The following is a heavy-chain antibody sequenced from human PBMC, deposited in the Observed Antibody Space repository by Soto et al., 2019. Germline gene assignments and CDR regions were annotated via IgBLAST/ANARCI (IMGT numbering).Heavy chain of an antibody. V-gene: IGHV2-5*02. D-gene: IGHD3-3*01. Sequence: QITLNESGPTPVKPRQTLTLTCTFSGFSLTNSGVGVGWIRQSPGKAPEWLALIYWDDAKRYSPSLNSRPTITKDTSKNQVVLTMADLDPADTATYYCAHRVLRTVFGLVTTTAIYFDFWGQGTPVAVSS. J-gene: IGHJ4*02. CDR1: GFSLTNSGVG. CDR3: AHRVLRTVFGLVTTTAIYFDF. CDR2: IYWDDAK.